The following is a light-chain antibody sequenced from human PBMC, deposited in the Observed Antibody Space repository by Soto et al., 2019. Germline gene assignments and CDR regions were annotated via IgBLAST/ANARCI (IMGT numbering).Light chain of an antibody. CDR3: HQYNDFPRT. V-gene: IGKV3-15*01. Sequence: EIVMTQSPATLSVSPGERATLSCRASQSVSSNLAWYQQKPGQAPRLLIYGASTRATGIPARFSGSGSGTEFTLTISSLQSEDFAVYYCHQYNDFPRTFGQGTTVEIK. J-gene: IGKJ1*01. CDR2: GAS. CDR1: QSVSSN.